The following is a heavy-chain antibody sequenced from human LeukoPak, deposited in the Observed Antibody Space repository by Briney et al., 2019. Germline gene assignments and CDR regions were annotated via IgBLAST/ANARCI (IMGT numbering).Heavy chain of an antibody. V-gene: IGHV3-33*01. CDR1: GFTFSSYG. Sequence: GGSLRLSCAASGFTFSSYGMHWVRQAPGKGLEWVAVIWYDGSNKYYADSVKGRFTISRDNSKNTLYLQMNRLRAEDTAVYYCARVSYGYSYALAALDYWGQGTLVTVSS. J-gene: IGHJ4*02. CDR2: IWYDGSNK. CDR3: ARVSYGYSYALAALDY. D-gene: IGHD5-18*01.